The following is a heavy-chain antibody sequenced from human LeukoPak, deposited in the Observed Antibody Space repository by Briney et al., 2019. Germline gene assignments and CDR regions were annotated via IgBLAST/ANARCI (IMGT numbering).Heavy chain of an antibody. D-gene: IGHD5-24*01. V-gene: IGHV3-21*01. J-gene: IGHJ4*02. CDR1: GVTFSAYT. Sequence: PGGSLRLSCAASGVTFSAYTMNWVRQAPGKGLEWVSSISSSGDSTYYGDSVKGRFTLSRDNADNSLYLRMNSLRVEDTALYYCVRGGWRIIEMGGDSWGQGTLVTVSS. CDR3: VRGGWRIIEMGGDS. CDR2: ISSSGDST.